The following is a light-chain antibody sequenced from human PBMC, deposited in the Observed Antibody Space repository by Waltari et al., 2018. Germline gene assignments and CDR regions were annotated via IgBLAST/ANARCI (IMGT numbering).Light chain of an antibody. CDR2: SAS. V-gene: IGKV1-39*01. Sequence: DIPMTQSPSSLSASVGERVTITCRASQSINAQLNWYQQKPGKAPKLLIYSASSLQSGVPSRFSGSGSGAEFTLTISTLQPEDFATYYCQHTYGTLRTFCQGTKVEI. CDR1: QSINAQ. CDR3: QHTYGTLRT. J-gene: IGKJ1*01.